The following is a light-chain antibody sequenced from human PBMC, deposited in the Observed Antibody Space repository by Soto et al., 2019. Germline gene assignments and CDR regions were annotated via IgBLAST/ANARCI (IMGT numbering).Light chain of an antibody. J-gene: IGKJ4*01. CDR2: DAS. V-gene: IGKV3-11*01. Sequence: EVVLTQSPATLSVSPGERATLSCRASQSVRGYLAWYQQKPGQAPRLLIYDASFRVTGLPARFSGSGSGTDFTLTISRLEPEDFEVYYCQQRSDWPLTFGGGTKVDIK. CDR3: QQRSDWPLT. CDR1: QSVRGY.